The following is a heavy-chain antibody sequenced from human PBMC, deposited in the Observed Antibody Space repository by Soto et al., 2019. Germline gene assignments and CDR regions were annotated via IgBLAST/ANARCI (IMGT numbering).Heavy chain of an antibody. CDR1: GFSFSEYA. Sequence: EIQLLESGGDLVRPGGSLRLSCSVSGFSFSEYAMNWVRQAPGKGLEWVSAVSGRGDGTVYADSVKGRFTISRDNSKNTVYMQMNNLRVEDTAVYYCAKDVLEVLTYYCMDVWGRGTTVSVSS. J-gene: IGHJ6*02. D-gene: IGHD3-3*01. CDR2: VSGRGDGT. CDR3: AKDVLEVLTYYCMDV. V-gene: IGHV3-23*01.